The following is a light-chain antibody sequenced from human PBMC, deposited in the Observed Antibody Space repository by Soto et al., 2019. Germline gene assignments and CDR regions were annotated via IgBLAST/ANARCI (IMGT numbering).Light chain of an antibody. CDR1: GSDIGIYNY. J-gene: IGLJ2*01. V-gene: IGLV2-14*01. CDR2: EVS. CDR3: SSDTGSSTLVL. Sequence: QSALTQPASVSGSPGQSIAISCTGTGSDIGIYNYVSWYQQYPGQAPKLMIFEVSNRPSGVSNRFSGSKSGNTASLTISGLQAEDEADYYCSSDTGSSTLVLFGGATKLTVL.